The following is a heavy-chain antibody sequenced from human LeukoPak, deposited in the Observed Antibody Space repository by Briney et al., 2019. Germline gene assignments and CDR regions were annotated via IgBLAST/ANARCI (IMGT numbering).Heavy chain of an antibody. CDR1: GGSINNYY. Sequence: SETLSLTCTVSGGSINNYYWSWIRQPPGKGLEWIWYIYYSGGDMNYNPSLKSRLTISVDTSKNQISLMLTSMTAADTAVYYCARQPAATAAFDIWAQGTMVTVSS. D-gene: IGHD5-18*01. V-gene: IGHV4-59*08. J-gene: IGHJ3*02. CDR3: ARQPAATAAFDI. CDR2: IYYSGGDM.